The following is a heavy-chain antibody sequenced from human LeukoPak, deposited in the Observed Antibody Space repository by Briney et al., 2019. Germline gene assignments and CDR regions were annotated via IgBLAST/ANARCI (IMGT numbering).Heavy chain of an antibody. J-gene: IGHJ6*03. CDR3: ASSPRWLQTSYYYYYMDV. Sequence: PSETLSLTCAVYGGSFSGYYWSWIRQPPGKGLEWIGEINHSGSTNYNPSLKSRVTISVDTSKNQFSLKLSSVTAADTAVYYCASSPRWLQTSYYYYYMDVWGKGTTVTISS. D-gene: IGHD5-24*01. CDR1: GGSFSGYY. CDR2: INHSGST. V-gene: IGHV4-34*01.